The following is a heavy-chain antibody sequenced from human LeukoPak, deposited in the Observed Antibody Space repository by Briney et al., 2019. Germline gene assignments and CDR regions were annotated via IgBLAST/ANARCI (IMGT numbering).Heavy chain of an antibody. CDR2: LNPNCGNT. D-gene: IGHD3-10*01. CDR1: GYTFTSYD. V-gene: IGHV1-8*01. CDR3: ARGVEYYYGSGSYDN. J-gene: IGHJ4*02. Sequence: GVSVKVFCKASGYTFTSYDIHWVRQATGQGLEWMGWLNPNCGNTGYAQKFQGRVTMTRNTSISTAYMELSSLRSEDTAVYYCARGVEYYYGSGSYDNWGQGTLVTVSS.